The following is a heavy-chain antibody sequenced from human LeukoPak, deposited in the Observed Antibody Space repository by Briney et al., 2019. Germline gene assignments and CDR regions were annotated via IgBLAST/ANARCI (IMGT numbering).Heavy chain of an antibody. CDR3: ASSYSYDSSGYLAPYYYYYGMDV. J-gene: IGHJ6*02. V-gene: IGHV3-48*02. CDR2: ISSSSSTI. CDR1: GFTFSSYW. D-gene: IGHD3-22*01. Sequence: GGSLRLSCAASGFTFSSYWMSWVRQAPGKGLEWVSYISSSSSTIYYADSVKGRFTISRDNAKNSLYLQMNSLRDEDTAVYYCASSYSYDSSGYLAPYYYYYGMDVWGQGTTVTVSS.